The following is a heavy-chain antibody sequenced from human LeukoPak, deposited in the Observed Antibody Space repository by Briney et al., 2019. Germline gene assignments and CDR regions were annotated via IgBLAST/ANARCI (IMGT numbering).Heavy chain of an antibody. Sequence: GESLKISCKGSGYRFTSYWIGWVRQMPGKGLEWLGIIYPGDSDTRYSPSFQGQVTISADKSISTAYLQWSSLKASDTAMYYCARHLNDYGDYGYHYYYMDVWGKGTTVTVSS. V-gene: IGHV5-51*01. D-gene: IGHD4-17*01. J-gene: IGHJ6*03. CDR2: IYPGDSDT. CDR3: ARHLNDYGDYGYHYYYMDV. CDR1: GYRFTSYW.